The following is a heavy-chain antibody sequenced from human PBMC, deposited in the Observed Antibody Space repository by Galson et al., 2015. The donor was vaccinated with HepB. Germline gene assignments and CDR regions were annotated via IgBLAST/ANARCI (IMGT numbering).Heavy chain of an antibody. CDR3: AKNTVHDYYFYAMDV. J-gene: IGHJ6*04. CDR2: YVPILDVA. CDR1: GGTFTTYN. V-gene: IGHV1-69*02. D-gene: IGHD2/OR15-2a*01. Sequence: SVKVSCKASGGTFTTYNINWVRQAPGQGLEWMGRYVPILDVANYAPNFQGRVTITADKSTTTVYLEVHSLRSDDTAVYYCAKNTVHDYYFYAMDVWGKGTTVTVPS.